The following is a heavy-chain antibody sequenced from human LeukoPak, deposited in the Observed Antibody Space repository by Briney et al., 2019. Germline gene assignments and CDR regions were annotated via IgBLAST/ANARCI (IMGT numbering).Heavy chain of an antibody. CDR2: IYSGGST. CDR3: ARLIVGAIDS. D-gene: IGHD1-26*01. V-gene: IGHV3-53*01. CDR1: GFTVSSNY. J-gene: IGHJ4*02. Sequence: GGSLRLSCAASGFTVSSNYMSWVRQAPGKGLEWVSVIYSGGSTYYADSVKGRFTISRDNAKNSLYLQMNSLRAEDTAVYYCARLIVGAIDSWGQGTLVTVSS.